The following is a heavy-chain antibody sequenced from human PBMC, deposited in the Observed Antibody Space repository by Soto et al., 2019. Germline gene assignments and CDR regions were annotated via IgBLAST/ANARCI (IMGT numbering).Heavy chain of an antibody. J-gene: IGHJ4*02. D-gene: IGHD5-12*01. CDR1: GLTFGSRA. CDR2: ITDNGGDA. V-gene: IGHV3-23*01. CDR3: TTDRRSGYDPQFDF. Sequence: PGGSLRLSCVASGLTFGSRAMSWVRQAPGEGLQWVATITDNGGDAKYADSVRGRFVISRDNSKKTLYLQMNSLQTDDTAVYYCTTDRRSGYDPQFDFWGQGTLVTVSS.